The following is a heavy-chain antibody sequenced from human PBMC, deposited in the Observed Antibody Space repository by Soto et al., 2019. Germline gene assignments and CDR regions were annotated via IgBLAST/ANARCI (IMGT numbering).Heavy chain of an antibody. CDR3: ARDVAALDY. D-gene: IGHD6-13*01. CDR2: IGGGGVPT. CDR1: GFTFSNYA. V-gene: IGHV3-23*01. Sequence: PGGSLRLSCAASGFTFSNYAMSWVRQAPGKGLEWVSAIGGGGVPTYHADSVKGRFTISRDNSKNTLYLQMNSLRAEDTAVYYCARDVAALDYWGQGTQVTVSS. J-gene: IGHJ4*02.